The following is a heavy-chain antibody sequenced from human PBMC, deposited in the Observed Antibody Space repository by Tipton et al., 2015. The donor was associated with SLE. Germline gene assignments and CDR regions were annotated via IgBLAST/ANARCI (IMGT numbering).Heavy chain of an antibody. CDR3: ARDYYGSGFDAFDI. CDR2: IYHTGST. Sequence: TLSLTCTVSGDSINSDGYFWTWIRQPPGKGLEWIGYIYHTGSTDYNPSLKSRVTISVDTSKNQFSLRLSSVTAADTSVYYCARDYYGSGFDAFDIWGQGTMVTVSS. D-gene: IGHD3-10*01. CDR1: GDSINSDGYF. V-gene: IGHV4-61*08. J-gene: IGHJ3*02.